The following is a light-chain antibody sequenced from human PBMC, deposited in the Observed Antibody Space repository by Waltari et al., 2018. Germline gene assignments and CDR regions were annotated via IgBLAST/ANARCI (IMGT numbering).Light chain of an antibody. CDR2: DVS. Sequence: QSALTQPASVSGSPGQSITISCAGTSSDIGYYNYVSWYQQHPGKAPRLMIYDVSNRPSGVSNRFSGSKSGNTASLTISGLQAEDEADYYCQSSDSSGSYVLFGGGTKLTVL. CDR1: SSDIGYYNY. CDR3: QSSDSSGSYVL. J-gene: IGLJ3*02. V-gene: IGLV2-14*03.